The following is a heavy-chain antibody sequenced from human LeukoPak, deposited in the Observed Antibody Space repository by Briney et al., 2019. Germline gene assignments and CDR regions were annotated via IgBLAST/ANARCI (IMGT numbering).Heavy chain of an antibody. CDR1: GFTFDEYA. V-gene: IGHV3-43*02. D-gene: IGHD2/OR15-2a*01. Sequence: GGSLRLSCAASGFTFDEYAMHWVRQAPGKGLEWVSLISGDGGSTYYADSVKGRFTISRDNSKNSLYLQMNSLRTEDTALYYCAKNVGSFYYFDYWGQGTLVTVSS. CDR3: AKNVGSFYYFDY. J-gene: IGHJ4*02. CDR2: ISGDGGST.